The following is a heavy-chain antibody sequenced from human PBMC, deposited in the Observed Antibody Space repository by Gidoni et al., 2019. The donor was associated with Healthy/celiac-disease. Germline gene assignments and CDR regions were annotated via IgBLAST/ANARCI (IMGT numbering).Heavy chain of an antibody. CDR1: GFTFSSHA. CDR2: ISGSGGST. V-gene: IGHV3-23*01. J-gene: IGHJ4*02. Sequence: EVQLLASGGGLVQPGGSLRLSCAASGFTFSSHAMCWVRQAPGKGLEWVSAISGSGGSTYYADSVKGRFTISRDNSKNTLYLQMNSLRAEDTAVYYCAKLAYCGGDCPLDYFDYWGQGTLVTVSS. CDR3: AKLAYCGGDCPLDYFDY. D-gene: IGHD2-21*01.